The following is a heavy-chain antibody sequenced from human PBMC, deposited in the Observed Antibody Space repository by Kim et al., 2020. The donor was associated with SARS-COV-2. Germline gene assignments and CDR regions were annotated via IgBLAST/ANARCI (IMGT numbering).Heavy chain of an antibody. D-gene: IGHD5-18*01. V-gene: IGHV3-33*01. CDR3: ARDRMSGYSGGPY. J-gene: IGHJ4*02. Sequence: YADCVKGRITSSRDNSKNTLYLQMNSLRAEDTAVYYCARDRMSGYSGGPYWGQGTLVTVSS.